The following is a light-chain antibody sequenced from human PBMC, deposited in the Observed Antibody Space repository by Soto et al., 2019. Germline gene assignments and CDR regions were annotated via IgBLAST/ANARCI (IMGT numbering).Light chain of an antibody. J-gene: IGLJ2*01. CDR1: SSDDGGYNY. V-gene: IGLV2-8*01. CDR2: EVS. Sequence: QSVLTQPPSASGSPGQSVNISCTGTSSDDGGYNYVSWYQQHPGKAPKLMIYEVSKRPSGVPDRFSGSKSGNTASLTVSGLQAEDEADYYCSSYAGSNNYVVFGGGTQLTV. CDR3: SSYAGSNNYVV.